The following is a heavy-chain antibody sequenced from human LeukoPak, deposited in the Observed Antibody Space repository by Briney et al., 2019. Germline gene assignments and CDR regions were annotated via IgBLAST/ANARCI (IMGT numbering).Heavy chain of an antibody. CDR3: ARRNGLTDAFDI. CDR1: GYSFSSYW. Sequence: GESLKISCKGSGYSFSSYWIAWVRQMPGKGLEWMGIIYPGDSDSKYSRSFQGQVTTSADKSINTAYLQWSSLKASDTAMFYRARRNGLTDAFDIWGQGTLVTVSS. CDR2: IYPGDSDS. D-gene: IGHD3/OR15-3a*01. V-gene: IGHV5-51*01. J-gene: IGHJ3*02.